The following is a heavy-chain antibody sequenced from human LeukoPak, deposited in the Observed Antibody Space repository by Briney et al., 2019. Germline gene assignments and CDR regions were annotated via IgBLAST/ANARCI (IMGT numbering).Heavy chain of an antibody. CDR3: AKDHLVVTGKFDY. V-gene: IGHV3-23*01. J-gene: IGHJ4*02. Sequence: PGGSLRLSCAASGLTFSNFAMAWVRQARGKGLEWVSGISGSGGSTYNADSVKGRFAISRDNSKNTLYLQMNNLRAEDTAVYYCAKDHLVVTGKFDYWGQGTLVTVSS. CDR2: ISGSGGST. D-gene: IGHD2-21*02. CDR1: GLTFSNFA.